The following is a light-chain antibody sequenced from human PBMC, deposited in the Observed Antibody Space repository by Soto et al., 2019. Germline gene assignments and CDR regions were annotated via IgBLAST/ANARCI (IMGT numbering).Light chain of an antibody. J-gene: IGKJ5*01. V-gene: IGKV3-20*01. CDR3: QQYENSPIT. CDR2: GAS. CDR1: HSLSSNF. Sequence: EIVLTQSPATLSLSPGERASLSCGASHSLSSNFLAWYQQKPGQAPRLLIYGASSRATGIPDRFSGTGSETDFTLTINRLEPEDFAVYYCQQYENSPITFGQGTRLEIK.